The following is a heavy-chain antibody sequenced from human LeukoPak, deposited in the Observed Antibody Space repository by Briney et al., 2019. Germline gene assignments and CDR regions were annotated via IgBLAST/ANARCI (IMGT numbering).Heavy chain of an antibody. CDR1: GYTFTSYG. CDR3: ARDPFDY. Sequence: ASVKVSCKASGYTFTSYGISWVRQAPGQGLEWMGWISAYNGNTNYAQKLQGRVTLTTNTSTSTASMELRSLRSDNTAVSYRARDPFDYWGQGTLVTVSS. CDR2: ISAYNGNT. J-gene: IGHJ4*02. V-gene: IGHV1-18*04.